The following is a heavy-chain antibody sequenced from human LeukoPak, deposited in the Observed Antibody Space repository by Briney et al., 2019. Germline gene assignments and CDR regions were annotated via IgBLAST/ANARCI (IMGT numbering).Heavy chain of an antibody. Sequence: SETLSLTCTVYGGSFSGYYWSWIRQPPGRGLEWIGEINHSGSINYNPSLKRRVTISVDTSKNQFSLKLSSVTAADTAVYYCARARSGKWGFDYWGQGTLVTVSS. D-gene: IGHD1-26*01. CDR1: GGSFSGYY. CDR2: INHSGSI. V-gene: IGHV4-34*01. J-gene: IGHJ4*02. CDR3: ARARSGKWGFDY.